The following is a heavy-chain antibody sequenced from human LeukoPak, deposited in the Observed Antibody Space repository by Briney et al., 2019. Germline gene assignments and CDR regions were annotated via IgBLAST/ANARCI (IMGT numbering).Heavy chain of an antibody. CDR3: ARELQEKGYYHHSLDY. Sequence: PGGSLRLSCAASGFTFSSYWMHWVRQAPGKGLVWVSRINSDGSSTSYADSVKGRFTISRDNAKNSLYLQMNSLRAEDTAVYYCARELQEKGYYHHSLDYWGQGTLVTVSS. V-gene: IGHV3-74*01. CDR2: INSDGSST. J-gene: IGHJ4*02. D-gene: IGHD3-22*01. CDR1: GFTFSSYW.